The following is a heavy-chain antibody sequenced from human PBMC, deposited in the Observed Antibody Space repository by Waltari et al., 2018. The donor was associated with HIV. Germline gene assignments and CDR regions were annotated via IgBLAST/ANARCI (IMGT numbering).Heavy chain of an antibody. Sequence: VQLMQSGPEMRRPGASVKISCRAGAFDLTSHGITWVRQAPGQGPEWRGGINPVFSRSDYAPKFRDRVRITANEVTTTAYMELSSLRSEDTAVYYCATGRHSSGYFYFDFWGQGTQVTVSS. V-gene: IGHV1-69*13. CDR3: ATGRHSSGYFYFDF. J-gene: IGHJ4*02. CDR2: INPVFSRS. CDR1: AFDLTSHG. D-gene: IGHD6-19*01.